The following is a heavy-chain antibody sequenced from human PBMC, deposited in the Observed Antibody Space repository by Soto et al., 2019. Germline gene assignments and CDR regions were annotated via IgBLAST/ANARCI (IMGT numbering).Heavy chain of an antibody. V-gene: IGHV4-34*01. CDR2: INHSGST. J-gene: IGHJ5*02. Sequence: QVQLQQWGAGLLKHSETLSLTCAVYGGSFSGYYWSWIRQPPGKGLEWIGEINHSGSTNYNPSLKTRVTISVDTSKNQFSLKLSSATAADTAVYYCARAVGFDPWGQGTLVTVSS. CDR3: ARAVGFDP. D-gene: IGHD2-15*01. CDR1: GGSFSGYY.